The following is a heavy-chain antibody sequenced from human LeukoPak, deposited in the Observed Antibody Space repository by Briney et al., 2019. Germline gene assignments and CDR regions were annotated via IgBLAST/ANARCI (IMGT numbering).Heavy chain of an antibody. Sequence: ASVKVSCKASGYTFTGYYMHWVRQAPGQGLEWMGWINPNSGGTNYAQKFQGRVTMTRDTSISTAYMELSRLRSDDTAVYYCARGRSDSSGYPPDYWGQGTLVTVSS. D-gene: IGHD3-22*01. CDR1: GYTFTGYY. V-gene: IGHV1-2*02. CDR3: ARGRSDSSGYPPDY. CDR2: INPNSGGT. J-gene: IGHJ4*02.